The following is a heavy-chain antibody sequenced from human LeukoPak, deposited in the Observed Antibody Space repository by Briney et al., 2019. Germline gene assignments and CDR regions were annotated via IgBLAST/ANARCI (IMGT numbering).Heavy chain of an antibody. V-gene: IGHV4-59*01. J-gene: IGHJ4*02. CDR1: GGSINDYY. CDR2: IYSNGGT. CDR3: ARETPAAGYFDN. D-gene: IGHD6-13*01. Sequence: SETLSLTCTVSGGSINDYYWMWIRQSPGRGLEWIGFIYSNGGTRYNPSLKSRFIISIDTSENRFSLELTSVSAADAAVYYCARETPAAGYFDNWGQGIPVTVSS.